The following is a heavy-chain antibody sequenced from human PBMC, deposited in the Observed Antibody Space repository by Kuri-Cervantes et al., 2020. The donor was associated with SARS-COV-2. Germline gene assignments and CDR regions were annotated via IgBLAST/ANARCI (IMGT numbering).Heavy chain of an antibody. CDR3: AREVLEHQFDGFDI. V-gene: IGHV4-39*02. CDR1: GGSIYSTSYY. J-gene: IGHJ3*02. D-gene: IGHD1/OR15-1a*01. CDR2: IYYSGTT. Sequence: SETLSLTCTVYGGSIYSTSYYWGWIRQPPGKGLEWIGSIYYSGTTDYSPSLKSRVTVSVDTAKNQFSLKLSSVTAADTAVYYCAREVLEHQFDGFDIWGQGTMVTVSS.